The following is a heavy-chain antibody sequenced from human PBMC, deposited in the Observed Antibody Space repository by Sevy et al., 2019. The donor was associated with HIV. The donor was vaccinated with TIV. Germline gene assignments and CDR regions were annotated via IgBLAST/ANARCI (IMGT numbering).Heavy chain of an antibody. D-gene: IGHD6-19*01. V-gene: IGHV3-21*01. CDR1: GFTFSTYS. J-gene: IGHJ4*02. CDR3: ARGASSGWDYFDY. CDR2: ISGFNNYI. Sequence: GGSLRLSCAASGFTFSTYSMSWVRQAPGKGLEWVSYISGFNNYIYYADSLRGRFTISRDNAKISLYPQMNNLRAEDTAVYYCARGASSGWDYFDYWGQGTLVTVSS.